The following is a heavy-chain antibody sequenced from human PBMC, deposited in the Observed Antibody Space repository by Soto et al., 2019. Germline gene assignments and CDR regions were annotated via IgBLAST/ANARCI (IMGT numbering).Heavy chain of an antibody. V-gene: IGHV1-18*01. CDR2: ISGFNGNT. J-gene: IGHJ6*03. CDR1: GYSFTNYG. Sequence: QDPLVQTGAEVKKPGASVTVSCKASGYSFTNYGITWVRQAPGHGLEWMGWISGFNGNTHYPQKLQGRVTMTTDACTSTDYMELRSLRSDDTAVYYCARDRGVAPPVAGNTHYYYYMDVWGKGTTVTVSS. CDR3: ARDRGVAPPVAGNTHYYYYMDV. D-gene: IGHD6-19*01.